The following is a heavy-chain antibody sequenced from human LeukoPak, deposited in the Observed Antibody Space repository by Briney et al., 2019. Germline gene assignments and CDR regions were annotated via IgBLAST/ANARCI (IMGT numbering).Heavy chain of an antibody. CDR3: AGAVGGDSSGYYTLFDY. Sequence: SVRVSCKASGGTFSSHAISWVRQAPGQGLEWMGGIIPIFGTANYAQKFQGRVTITADESTSTAYMELSSLRSEDTAVYYCAGAVGGDSSGYYTLFDYWGQGTLVTVSS. J-gene: IGHJ4*02. V-gene: IGHV1-69*13. CDR1: GGTFSSHA. CDR2: IIPIFGTA. D-gene: IGHD3-22*01.